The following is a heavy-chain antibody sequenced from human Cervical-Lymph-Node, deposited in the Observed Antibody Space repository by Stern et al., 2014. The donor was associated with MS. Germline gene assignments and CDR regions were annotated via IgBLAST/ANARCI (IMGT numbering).Heavy chain of an antibody. Sequence: QMQLVQSGAEVKKPGASVKVSCKASGYTFTSYAMHWVRQAPGQRLEWMGWINAGNGNTKYSQKFQGRVTITRDTSASTAYMELSSLRSEDTAVYYCAVLIAIDDYGDYWGQGTLVTVSS. CDR3: AVLIAIDDYGDY. J-gene: IGHJ4*02. CDR1: GYTFTSYA. V-gene: IGHV1-3*01. D-gene: IGHD2-21*01. CDR2: INAGNGNT.